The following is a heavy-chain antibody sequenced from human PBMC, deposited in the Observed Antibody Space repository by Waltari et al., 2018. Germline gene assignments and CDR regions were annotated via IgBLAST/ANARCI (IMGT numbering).Heavy chain of an antibody. CDR2: IYYSGST. CDR3: ARGLIWELPYY. J-gene: IGHJ4*02. V-gene: IGHV4-39*07. CDR1: GGSISSSSYY. D-gene: IGHD1-26*01. Sequence: QLQLQESGPGLVKPSETLSLTCTVSGGSISSSSYYWGWIRQPPGKGLEWIGSIYYSGSTYYNPSLKSRVTISVDTSKNQFSLKLSSVTAADTAVYYCARGLIWELPYYWGQGTLVTVSS.